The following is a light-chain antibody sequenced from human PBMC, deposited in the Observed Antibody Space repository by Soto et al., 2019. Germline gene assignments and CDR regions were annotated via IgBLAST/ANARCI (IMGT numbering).Light chain of an antibody. CDR3: QQCAHSPLT. V-gene: IGKV3-20*01. J-gene: IGKJ4*01. CDR1: QSVTNNY. CDR2: DAS. Sequence: EIVLTQSPGTLSLSPGERATLSCRASQSVTNNYLAWFQQKPGQAPRLLIYDASNRATGIPDRFSGSGSGTVFTLTISRLEPEYFAVYYCQQCAHSPLTFGGGTKVEIK.